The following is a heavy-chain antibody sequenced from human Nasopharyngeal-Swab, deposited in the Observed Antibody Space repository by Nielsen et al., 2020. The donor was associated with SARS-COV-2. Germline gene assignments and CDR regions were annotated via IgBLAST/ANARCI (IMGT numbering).Heavy chain of an antibody. Sequence: GESLKISCAASGFTFDDYAMHWVRQAPGKGLEWVSLISGDGGSTYYADSVKGRLTISRDNSKNSLYLQMNSLRTEDTALYYCAKAQWDSEYHGGDCSVGMDVWGQGTTVTVSS. J-gene: IGHJ6*02. D-gene: IGHD2-21*02. V-gene: IGHV3-43*02. CDR3: AKAQWDSEYHGGDCSVGMDV. CDR1: GFTFDDYA. CDR2: ISGDGGST.